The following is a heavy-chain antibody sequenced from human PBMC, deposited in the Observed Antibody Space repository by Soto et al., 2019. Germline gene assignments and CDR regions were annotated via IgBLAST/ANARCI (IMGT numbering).Heavy chain of an antibody. D-gene: IGHD3-3*01. CDR1: GGSFSGYY. J-gene: IGHJ4*02. V-gene: IGHV4-34*01. CDR3: ARGERPGYDFWSGYYTGFYFDY. CDR2: INHSGST. Sequence: QVQLQQWGAGLLKPSETLSLTCAVYGGSFSGYYWSWIRQPPGKGLEWIGEINHSGSTNYNPSLQSRVTISVDTSKNQFSLKLSSVTAADTAVYYCARGERPGYDFWSGYYTGFYFDYWGQGTLVTVSS.